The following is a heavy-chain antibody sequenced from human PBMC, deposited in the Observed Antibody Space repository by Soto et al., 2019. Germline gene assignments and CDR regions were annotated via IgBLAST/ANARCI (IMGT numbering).Heavy chain of an antibody. V-gene: IGHV3-9*01. CDR1: GFNFNDYG. Sequence: EVQLVESGGGLVQPGRSLRLSCAASGFNFNDYGMHWVRQVPGKGLEWVSGISWTGGPIGYSDSVKGRFTISRDNAKNSLYLQMNSLRAEDTALYYCAKTRLYDNNEYHRDGFDVWGPGTAVTVSS. J-gene: IGHJ3*01. CDR2: ISWTGGPI. CDR3: AKTRLYDNNEYHRDGFDV. D-gene: IGHD3-22*01.